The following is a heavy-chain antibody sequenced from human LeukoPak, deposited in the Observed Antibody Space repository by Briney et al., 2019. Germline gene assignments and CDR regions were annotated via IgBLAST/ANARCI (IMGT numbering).Heavy chain of an antibody. CDR1: GGTFSSYA. Sequence: SVKVSCKASGGTFSSYAISWVRQAPGQGLEWMGGIIPIFGTANYAQKLQGRVTMTTDTSTSTAYMELRSLRSDDTAVYYCATDLDSSGNDYWGQGTLVTVSS. V-gene: IGHV1-69*05. CDR3: ATDLDSSGNDY. D-gene: IGHD3-22*01. J-gene: IGHJ4*02. CDR2: IIPIFGTA.